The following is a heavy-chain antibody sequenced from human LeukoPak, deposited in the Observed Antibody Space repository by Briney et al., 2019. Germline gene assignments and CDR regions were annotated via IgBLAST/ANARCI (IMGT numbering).Heavy chain of an antibody. D-gene: IGHD3-3*01. CDR1: GYTFTSYG. V-gene: IGHV1-18*01. J-gene: IGHJ4*02. Sequence: EASVKVSCKASGYTFTSYGIRWVRQAPGQGLEWMGWITPNIGNTNYAQKIQSRVTMPTDTSTRPAYMELRRLRSDVTAVYYSARDLYGEITIFGVGYFDYWGQGTLVTVSS. CDR2: ITPNIGNT. CDR3: ARDLYGEITIFGVGYFDY.